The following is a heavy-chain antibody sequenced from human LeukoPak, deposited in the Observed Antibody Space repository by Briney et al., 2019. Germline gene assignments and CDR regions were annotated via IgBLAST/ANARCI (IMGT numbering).Heavy chain of an antibody. J-gene: IGHJ4*02. CDR1: GGTFSSYA. D-gene: IGHD3-10*01. V-gene: IGHV1-69*04. CDR2: IIPILGIA. CDR3: AADYYGSGSYYPQGN. Sequence: SVKVSCKASGGTFSSYAISWVRQAHGQGLEWMGRIIPILGIANYAQKFQGKVTITADKSTSTAYMELSSLRSEDTAVYYCAADYYGSGSYYPQGNWGQGTLVTVSS.